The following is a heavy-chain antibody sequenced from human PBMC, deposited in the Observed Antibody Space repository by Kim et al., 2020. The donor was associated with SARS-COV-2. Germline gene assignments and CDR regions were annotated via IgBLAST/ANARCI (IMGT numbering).Heavy chain of an antibody. Sequence: GESLKISCKGSGYSFTSYWISWVRQMPGKGLEWMGRIDPSDSYTNYSPSFQGHVTISADKSISTAYLQWSSLKASDTAMYYCASHYGDYVPLDYWGQGTLVTVSS. CDR3: ASHYGDYVPLDY. J-gene: IGHJ4*02. V-gene: IGHV5-10-1*01. D-gene: IGHD4-17*01. CDR2: IDPSDSYT. CDR1: GYSFTSYW.